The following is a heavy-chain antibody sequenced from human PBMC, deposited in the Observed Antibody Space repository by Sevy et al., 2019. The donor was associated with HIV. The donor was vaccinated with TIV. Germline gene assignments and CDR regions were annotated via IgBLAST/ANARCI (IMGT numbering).Heavy chain of an antibody. CDR3: AAGGLWFREHPPYYYYGMDV. D-gene: IGHD3-10*01. V-gene: IGHV1-58*01. CDR2: IVVGSGNT. CDR1: GFTFTSSA. J-gene: IGHJ6*02. Sequence: ASVKVSCKASGFTFTSSAVQWVRQARGQRLEWIGWIVVGSGNTNYAQKFQERVTITRDMSTSTAYMELSSLRSEDTAVVYCAAGGLWFREHPPYYYYGMDVWGQGTTVTVSS.